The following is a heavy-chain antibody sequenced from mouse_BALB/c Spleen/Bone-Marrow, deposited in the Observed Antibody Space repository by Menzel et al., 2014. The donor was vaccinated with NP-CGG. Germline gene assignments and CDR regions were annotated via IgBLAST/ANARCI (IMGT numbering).Heavy chain of an antibody. CDR1: GFTFSSFG. CDR2: ISSGSNYI. V-gene: IGHV5-17*02. D-gene: IGHD4-1*01. Sequence: EVQLVESGGGLVQPGGSRKLSCAASGFTFSSFGMHWVRQAPEKGLEWVAYISSGSNYIYYADTVKGRFTISRDNPKHTLFLQMTSLRSEDTAMYYCTRGGNWDDFDYWGQGTTLTVSS. J-gene: IGHJ2*01. CDR3: TRGGNWDDFDY.